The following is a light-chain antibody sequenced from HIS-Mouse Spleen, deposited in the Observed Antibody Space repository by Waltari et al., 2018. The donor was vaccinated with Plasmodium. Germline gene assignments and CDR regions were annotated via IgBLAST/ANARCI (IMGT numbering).Light chain of an antibody. J-gene: IGKJ3*01. V-gene: IGKV1-8*01. Sequence: AIRMTQSPSSFSASTGDRVTITCRARQGISSYLAWYQQKPGKAPKLLIYAASTLQSGVPSRFSGIGSGTDFTLTISCLQSEDFATYYCQQYYSYPFTFGPGTKVDIK. CDR1: QGISSY. CDR3: QQYYSYPFT. CDR2: AAS.